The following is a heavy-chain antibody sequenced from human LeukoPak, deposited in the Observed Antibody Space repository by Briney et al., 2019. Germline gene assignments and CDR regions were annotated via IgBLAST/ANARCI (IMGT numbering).Heavy chain of an antibody. CDR1: GFTFSSYA. V-gene: IGHV3-23*01. CDR3: AKVMFDFWSGYHPSYYYYGMDV. CDR2: ISGSGGST. D-gene: IGHD3-3*01. Sequence: PGGSPRLSCAASGFTFSSYAMSWVRQAPGKGLEWVSAISGSGGSTYYADSVKGRFTISRDNSKNTLYLQMNSLRAEDTAVYYCAKVMFDFWSGYHPSYYYYGMDVWGQGTTVTVSS. J-gene: IGHJ6*02.